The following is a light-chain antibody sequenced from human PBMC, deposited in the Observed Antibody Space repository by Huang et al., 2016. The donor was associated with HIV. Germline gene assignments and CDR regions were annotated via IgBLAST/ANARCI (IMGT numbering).Light chain of an antibody. J-gene: IGKJ4*01. V-gene: IGKV4-1*01. CDR2: WAS. CDR1: QNVFYRSTNKNY. CDR3: QQYYSNPLT. Sequence: DIVMTQSPDSLAVSLGERAAINCKPSQNVFYRSTNKNYLAWYQQKPGQPPKLRIYWASTRAAGVPDRFSGSGSGTDFTLTIRSLQAEDVAVYYCQQYYSNPLTFGGGTRVEIK.